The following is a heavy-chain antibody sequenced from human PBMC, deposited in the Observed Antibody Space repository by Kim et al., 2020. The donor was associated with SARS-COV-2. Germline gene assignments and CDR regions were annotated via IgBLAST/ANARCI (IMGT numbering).Heavy chain of an antibody. D-gene: IGHD6-19*01. CDR3: AVDLGCLAVDH. CDR1: GFTFSNYG. CDR2: ISFDGSNT. V-gene: IGHV3-30*03. Sequence: GGSLRLSCAVSGFTFSNYGMHWVRQSPGKGLEWVAVISFDGSNTYYTDSVKGRFTISRDNSKNTLYLQMNRLTAEDTAVYYCAVDLGCLAVDHWGQGAVVTVSS. J-gene: IGHJ4*02.